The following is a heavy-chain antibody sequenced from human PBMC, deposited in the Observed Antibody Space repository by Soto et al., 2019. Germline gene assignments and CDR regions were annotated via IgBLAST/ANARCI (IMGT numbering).Heavy chain of an antibody. CDR3: ARDTLPTDFGLGWDV. D-gene: IGHD4-17*01. CDR1: NFIFSDYY. V-gene: IGHV3-11*01. J-gene: IGHJ6*02. CDR2: ISNSGTTV. Sequence: QVQLVESGGGLVKPGGSLRLSCAASNFIFSDYYLSWIRQAPGKGLEWVSYISNSGTTVYYADSVKGRFTISRDNAKKYLYLQMNSLRAEDTAVDYCARDTLPTDFGLGWDVWGQGTTVTVSS.